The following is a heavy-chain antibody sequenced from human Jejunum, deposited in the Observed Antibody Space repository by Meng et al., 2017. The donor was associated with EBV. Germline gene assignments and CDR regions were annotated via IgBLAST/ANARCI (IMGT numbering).Heavy chain of an antibody. Sequence: QVQLVQSGAEVKKPGASVRVSRKASGYLFTGYYIQWVRQAPGQGLEWMGRIDPNTGDKNYAQKFQGRVTMTRATSIGTAFMELSRLTSDDTAVYYCARDHSSSFYGANIWGQGTLVTVSS. J-gene: IGHJ4*02. CDR3: ARDHSSSFYGANI. CDR1: GYLFTGYY. D-gene: IGHD2-2*01. V-gene: IGHV1-2*06. CDR2: IDPNTGDK.